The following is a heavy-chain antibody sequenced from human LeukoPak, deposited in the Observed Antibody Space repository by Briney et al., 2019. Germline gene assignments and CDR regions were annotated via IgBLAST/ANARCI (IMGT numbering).Heavy chain of an antibody. CDR3: ARDFLGEYYDILTGSLVDY. CDR1: GFTFSSYS. CDR2: ISSSSSYI. D-gene: IGHD3-9*01. V-gene: IGHV3-21*01. J-gene: IGHJ4*02. Sequence: GGSLRLSCAASGFTFSSYSMNWVRKAPGKGLEWVSSISSSSSYIYYADSVKGRFTISRDNAKNSLYLQMNSLRAEDTAVYYCARDFLGEYYDILTGSLVDYWGQGTLVTVSS.